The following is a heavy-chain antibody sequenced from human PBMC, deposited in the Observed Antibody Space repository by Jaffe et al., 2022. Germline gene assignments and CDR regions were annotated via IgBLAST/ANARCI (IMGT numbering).Heavy chain of an antibody. CDR1: GFTFNNYA. V-gene: IGHV3-23*01. CDR2: ICGTGDST. CDR3: AKGRGYSCYSALDY. J-gene: IGHJ4*02. D-gene: IGHD2-15*01. Sequence: EVQLLESGGGLVQPGGSLRLSCAASGFTFNNYAMTWVRQAPGKGLEWVSVICGTGDSTYYADSVKGRFTISRDISKNTVYLQMNSLRAEDTAVYYCAKGRGYSCYSALDYWGQGTLVTVSS.